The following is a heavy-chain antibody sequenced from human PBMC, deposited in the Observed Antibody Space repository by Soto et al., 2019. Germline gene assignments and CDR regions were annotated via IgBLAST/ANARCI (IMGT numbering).Heavy chain of an antibody. CDR1: GYTFTAAY. J-gene: IGHJ4*02. CDR3: ARDPIGGGAPYYFDK. V-gene: IGHV1-2*02. Sequence: QVELVHSGAEVRKPGASVKVSCKASGYTFTAAYMYWVRQAPGQGLEWMGGINPNSGDTIYAQKFQGRVTMTRDTSISTAYMELSRLTSDDTAVYYCARDPIGGGAPYYFDKWGQGTLVTVSS. D-gene: IGHD3-10*01. CDR2: INPNSGDT.